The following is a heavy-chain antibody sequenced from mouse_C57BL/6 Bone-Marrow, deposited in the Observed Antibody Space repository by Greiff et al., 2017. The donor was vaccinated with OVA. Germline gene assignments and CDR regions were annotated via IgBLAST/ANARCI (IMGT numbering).Heavy chain of an antibody. V-gene: IGHV1-59*01. Sequence: QVQLQQPGAELVRPGTSVKLSCKASGYTFTNYWMHWVKQRPGQGLEWIGVIAPSDSYINYNQKFKGRATLTVDTSSSTAYMTLSSLTSEDSAVYYCAHYGSRLYLHYWGQGTSLPVSS. CDR2: IAPSDSYI. D-gene: IGHD1-1*01. CDR1: GYTFTNYW. CDR3: AHYGSRLYLHY. J-gene: IGHJ2*02.